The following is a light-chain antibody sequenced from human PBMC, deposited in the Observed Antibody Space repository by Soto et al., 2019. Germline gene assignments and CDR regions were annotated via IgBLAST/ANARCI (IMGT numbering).Light chain of an antibody. V-gene: IGKV3-20*01. J-gene: IGKJ5*01. CDR1: QSVSSSY. CDR2: GAS. CDR3: QQYGSSPIT. Sequence: EIVLTQSPGTLSLSPGERATLSCRASQSVSSSYLAWYQQKPGQAPRLLIYGASSRATGIPDRLSGSGSGTDFTLTISRLEPEDFAVYYCQQYGSSPITFGQGTRWRL.